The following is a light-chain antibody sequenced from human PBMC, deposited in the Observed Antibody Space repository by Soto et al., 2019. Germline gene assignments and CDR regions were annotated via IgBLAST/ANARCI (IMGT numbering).Light chain of an antibody. V-gene: IGKV3-11*01. Sequence: EIVLTQSPATLSLSPGERATLSCRASQSVSSYLAWYQQKPGQAPRLLIYDASNRATGIPARFSGSGSGTDFTLTISSLEPEDFAVYYCQQRSNWGLTFCGGTKLEIK. CDR1: QSVSSY. CDR2: DAS. J-gene: IGKJ4*01. CDR3: QQRSNWGLT.